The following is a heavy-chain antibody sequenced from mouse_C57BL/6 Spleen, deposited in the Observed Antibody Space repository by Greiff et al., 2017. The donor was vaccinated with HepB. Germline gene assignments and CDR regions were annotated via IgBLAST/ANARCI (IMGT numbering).Heavy chain of an antibody. J-gene: IGHJ2*01. CDR3: ARAGYLLLRNYFDY. Sequence: DVQLQESGPGLVKPSQSLSLTCSVTGYSITSGYYWNWIRQFPGNKLEWMGYISYDGSNNYNPSLKNRISITRDTSKNQFFLKLNSVTTEDTATYYCARAGYLLLRNYFDYWGQGTTLTVSS. CDR1: GYSITSGYY. V-gene: IGHV3-6*01. D-gene: IGHD1-1*01. CDR2: ISYDGSN.